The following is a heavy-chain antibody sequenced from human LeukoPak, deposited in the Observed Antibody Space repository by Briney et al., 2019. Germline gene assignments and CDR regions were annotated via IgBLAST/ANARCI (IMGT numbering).Heavy chain of an antibody. CDR2: IRIIGSNT. D-gene: IGHD2-15*01. CDR3: ARDQRCAFDN. CDR1: GFTFNDYG. J-gene: IGHJ4*01. V-gene: IGHV3-48*01. Sequence: GGSLRLSCAASGFTFNDYGMNWVRQAPAKGLEWVSDIRIIGSNTNYADSVMGRFTISRDNARNSLYLQMNSLRVEDTAVYYCARDQRCAFDNWGHGTLVTFSS.